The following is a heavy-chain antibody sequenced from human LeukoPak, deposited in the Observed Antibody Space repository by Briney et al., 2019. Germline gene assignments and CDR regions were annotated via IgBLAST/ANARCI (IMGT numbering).Heavy chain of an antibody. CDR3: ARTGGTVTTEFDY. J-gene: IGHJ4*02. V-gene: IGHV1-2*02. CDR1: GYTFTGYY. CDR2: INPNSGGT. D-gene: IGHD4-11*01. Sequence: ASVKVSCKASGYTFTGYYMHWVRQAPGQGLEWMGWINPNSGGTNYAQKFQGRVTMTRDTSISTAYMELSRLRSDDTAVYYCARTGGTVTTEFDYWGQGTLVTVSP.